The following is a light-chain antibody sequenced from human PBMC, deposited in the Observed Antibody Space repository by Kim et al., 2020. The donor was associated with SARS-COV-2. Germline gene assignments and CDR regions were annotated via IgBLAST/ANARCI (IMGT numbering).Light chain of an antibody. Sequence: SASVGDRGTITCRASQSISNGLAWFQQKPGKAPELLISDASSLESGVPSRFSGSGSGTEFTLTISSLQPDDFATYYCQQYDTYWTFGQGTKVDIK. V-gene: IGKV1-5*01. CDR3: QQYDTYWT. CDR1: QSISNG. CDR2: DAS. J-gene: IGKJ1*01.